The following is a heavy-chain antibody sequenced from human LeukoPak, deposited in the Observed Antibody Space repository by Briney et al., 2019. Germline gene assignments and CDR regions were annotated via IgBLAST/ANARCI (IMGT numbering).Heavy chain of an antibody. CDR2: ITSSSNYI. Sequence: PGGSLRLSCAASGFTFSSYSMNWVRQAPGKGLEWVSSITSSSNYIHYADSVKGRFTISRDNAKNSLYLQMNSLRAEDTAVYYCTRDLAFYYYDSSGYFGAFDIWGQGTTVTVSS. D-gene: IGHD3-22*01. CDR3: TRDLAFYYYDSSGYFGAFDI. CDR1: GFTFSSYS. V-gene: IGHV3-21*01. J-gene: IGHJ3*02.